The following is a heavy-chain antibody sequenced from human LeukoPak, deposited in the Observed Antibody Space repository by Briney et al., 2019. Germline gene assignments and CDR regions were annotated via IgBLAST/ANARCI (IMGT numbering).Heavy chain of an antibody. CDR2: ISSGSSAI. V-gene: IGHV3-21*01. CDR3: ARGHTAVTRHFDF. D-gene: IGHD4-17*01. CDR1: GFTFTTYS. J-gene: IGHJ4*02. Sequence: PGGSERLSCEASGFTFTTYSMTWIRQAPGKGLEWVSIISSGSSAIFSADALKGRFTISRDDAKNLLYLDMNSLRAEDTAVYYCARGHTAVTRHFDFWGQGTLVTVSS.